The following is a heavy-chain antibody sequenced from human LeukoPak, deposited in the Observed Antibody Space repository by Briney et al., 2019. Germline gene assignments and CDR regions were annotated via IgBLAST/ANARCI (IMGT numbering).Heavy chain of an antibody. D-gene: IGHD3-10*01. CDR1: DGSFSGYY. Sequence: PSETLSLTCAVYDGSFSGYYWSWIRQPPGKGLEWIGEINHSGSTNYNPSLKSRVTISVDTSKNQFSLKLSSVTAADTAVYYCARGRAGYYGSGSYYNGKWFDPWGQGTLVTVSS. CDR3: ARGRAGYYGSGSYYNGKWFDP. CDR2: INHSGST. J-gene: IGHJ5*02. V-gene: IGHV4-34*01.